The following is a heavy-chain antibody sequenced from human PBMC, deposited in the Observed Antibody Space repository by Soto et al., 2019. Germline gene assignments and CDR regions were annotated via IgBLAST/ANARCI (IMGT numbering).Heavy chain of an antibody. CDR3: AKDQRSYDFWSGSIFDY. CDR2: ISYDGSNK. Sequence: GGSLRLSCTASEFTFSRYAMHWVRQAPGKGLEWVAVISYDGSNKYYADSVKGRFTISRDNSKNTLYLQMNSLRAEDTAVYYCAKDQRSYDFWSGSIFDYWGQGTLVTVSS. V-gene: IGHV3-30*04. D-gene: IGHD3-3*01. J-gene: IGHJ4*02. CDR1: EFTFSRYA.